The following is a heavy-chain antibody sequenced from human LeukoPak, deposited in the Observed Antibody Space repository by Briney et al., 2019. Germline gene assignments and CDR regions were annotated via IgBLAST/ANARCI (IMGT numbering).Heavy chain of an antibody. J-gene: IGHJ4*02. Sequence: PSETLSLTCTVSGASISSSSYSWAWIRQPPGKGLEWIGSMFYSGGTFYNPSLKSRVTISADTSKNQFSLKLSSVTPEDTAVYYCARGGSYNFDYWGQGTLVTVSS. CDR1: GASISSSSYS. V-gene: IGHV4-39*01. CDR3: ARGGSYNFDY. D-gene: IGHD1-26*01. CDR2: MFYSGGT.